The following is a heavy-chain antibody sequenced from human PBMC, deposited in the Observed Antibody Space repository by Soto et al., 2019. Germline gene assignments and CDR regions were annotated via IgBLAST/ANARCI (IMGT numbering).Heavy chain of an antibody. D-gene: IGHD6-13*01. Sequence: SETLSLTCTVSGGSISSSSYYWGWIRQPPGKGLEWIGSIYYSGSTYYNPSLKSRVTISVDTSKNQFSLKLSSVTAADTAVYYCARPGIAAAGKIIDYGMDVWGQGTTVTVSS. V-gene: IGHV4-39*01. CDR3: ARPGIAAAGKIIDYGMDV. CDR1: GGSISSSSYY. CDR2: IYYSGST. J-gene: IGHJ6*02.